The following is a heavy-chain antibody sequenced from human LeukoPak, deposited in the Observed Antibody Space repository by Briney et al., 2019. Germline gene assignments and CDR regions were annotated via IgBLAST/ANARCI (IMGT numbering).Heavy chain of an antibody. CDR3: ARGSGSGYDLGWFDP. D-gene: IGHD5-12*01. CDR2: IYYSGST. J-gene: IGHJ5*02. Sequence: SETLSLTCTVSGGSISTSNYYWSWIRQPPGKGLEWIGYIYYSGSTNYNPSLKSRVTISVDTSKNQFSLKLSSVTAADTAVYYCARGSGSGYDLGWFDPWGQGTLVTVSS. V-gene: IGHV4-61*01. CDR1: GGSISTSNYY.